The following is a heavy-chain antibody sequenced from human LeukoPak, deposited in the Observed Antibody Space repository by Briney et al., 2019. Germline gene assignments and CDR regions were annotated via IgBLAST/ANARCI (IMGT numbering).Heavy chain of an antibody. CDR2: INHSGST. D-gene: IGHD2-2*01. V-gene: IGHV4-34*01. CDR1: GGSFSGYY. Sequence: SETLSLTCAVYGGSFSGYYWSWISQPPGKGLEWIGEINHSGSTNYNPSLKSRVTISVDTSKNQFSLKLSSVTAADTAVYYCARGRYQPLLYDRYYYYGMDVWGQGTTVTVSS. J-gene: IGHJ6*02. CDR3: ARGRYQPLLYDRYYYYGMDV.